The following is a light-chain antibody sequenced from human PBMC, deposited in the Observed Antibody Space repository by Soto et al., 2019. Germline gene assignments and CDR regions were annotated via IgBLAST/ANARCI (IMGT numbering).Light chain of an antibody. J-gene: IGKJ1*01. CDR1: QSVSSW. Sequence: DIQMTQSPSTLSASVGDRVTITWVASQSVSSWLAWFQQKPGKAPKLLIYKASSLQSGVSSRFSGGGSGTEFTLTISSLQPDDFATYYCQHYNSYSEAFGQGTKVDIK. V-gene: IGKV1-5*03. CDR3: QHYNSYSEA. CDR2: KAS.